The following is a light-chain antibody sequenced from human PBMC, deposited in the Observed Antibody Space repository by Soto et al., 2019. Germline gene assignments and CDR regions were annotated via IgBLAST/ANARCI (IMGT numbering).Light chain of an antibody. V-gene: IGKV1D-12*01. J-gene: IGKJ4*01. CDR3: QLAYIVPFP. Sequence: DIQMTQSPSSVSASVGDRVTITCRASKSINTWLAWYQQKPGKAPNLLISAASSLQSGVPSRFSGSGSGTDFTLTISSLQPEDFATYYCQLAYIVPFPFGGGTKGEIK. CDR1: KSINTW. CDR2: AAS.